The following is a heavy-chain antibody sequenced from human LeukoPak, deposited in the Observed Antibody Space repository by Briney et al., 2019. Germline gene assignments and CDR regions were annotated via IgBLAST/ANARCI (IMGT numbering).Heavy chain of an antibody. CDR2: IHTSGST. Sequence: SKTLSLTCTVSGVSISSYYWSWIRQPAGKGLEWIGRIHTSGSTNYNPSLKSRVTISVDTSKNQFSLKLSSVTAADTAVYYCAKESCSGGSCYFDSWGQGTLVTVSS. D-gene: IGHD2-15*01. CDR3: AKESCSGGSCYFDS. CDR1: GVSISSYY. J-gene: IGHJ4*02. V-gene: IGHV4-4*07.